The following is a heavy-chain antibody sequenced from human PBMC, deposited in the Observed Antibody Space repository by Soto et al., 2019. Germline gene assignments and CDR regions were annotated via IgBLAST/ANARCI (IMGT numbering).Heavy chain of an antibody. D-gene: IGHD6-19*01. CDR3: ARDLAVAGTVSSYYGMDV. J-gene: IGHJ6*02. CDR2: ISAYNGNT. CDR1: GYTFTSYG. Sequence: ASVKVSCKASGYTFTSYGISWVRQAPGQGFEWMGWISAYNGNTNYAQKLQGRVTMTTDTSTSTAYMELRSLRSDDTAVYYCARDLAVAGTVSSYYGMDVWGQGTTVTVSS. V-gene: IGHV1-18*01.